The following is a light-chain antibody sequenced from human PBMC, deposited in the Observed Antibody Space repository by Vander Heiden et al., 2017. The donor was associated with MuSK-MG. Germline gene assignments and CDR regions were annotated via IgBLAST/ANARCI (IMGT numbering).Light chain of an antibody. CDR1: QSVNNKF. J-gene: IGKJ4*01. V-gene: IGKV3-20*01. CDR2: RTS. CDR3: QQDYNSNT. Sequence: EIVLTQSPGTLSLSPGERATLSCRASQSVNNKFLAWYQQKPGQAPRLLIFRTSDRANGIPDRFSGSGSGTDFTLTSSRLEPEDFAVYYWQQDYNSNTFGGGTKVEIK.